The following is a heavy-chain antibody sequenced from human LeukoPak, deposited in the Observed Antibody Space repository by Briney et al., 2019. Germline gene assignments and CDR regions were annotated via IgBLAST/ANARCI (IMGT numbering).Heavy chain of an antibody. CDR2: ISTYDDNI. CDR3: ARETYSNILTGTDY. V-gene: IGHV1-18*01. CDR1: GYTFTTYG. J-gene: IGHJ4*02. D-gene: IGHD3-9*01. Sequence: ASVKVSCKASGYTFTTYGLSWVRQAPGQGLEWLGWISTYDDNIKYAQSLQGRLTLTIDTSTSIAYMELRSLTSDDTAVYYCARETYSNILTGTDYWGPGTLVTVSS.